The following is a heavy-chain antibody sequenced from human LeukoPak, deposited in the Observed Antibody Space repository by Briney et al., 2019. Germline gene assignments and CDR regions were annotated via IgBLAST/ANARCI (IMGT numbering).Heavy chain of an antibody. D-gene: IGHD3-22*01. CDR3: ARGPYSYDSSGAFDI. CDR1: GGSFSGYY. Sequence: SETLSLTCAVYGGSFSGYYWGWIRQPAGKGLEWIGRISSSGSTNYNPSLKSRVTISVDTSKNQFSLKLSSVTAADTAVYFCARGPYSYDSSGAFDIWGQGTMVTVSS. J-gene: IGHJ3*02. V-gene: IGHV4-59*10. CDR2: ISSSGST.